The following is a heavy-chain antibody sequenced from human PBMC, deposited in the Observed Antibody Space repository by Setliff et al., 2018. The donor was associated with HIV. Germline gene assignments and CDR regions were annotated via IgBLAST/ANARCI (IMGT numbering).Heavy chain of an antibody. CDR1: GFTFDEYA. Sequence: PGGSLRLSCADSGFTFDEYAMHWVRQAPGKGLEWLALIWYDGTNKQYGDSVKGRFAISRDNSKNTLYLQMNSLRAEDTAVYYCARVEYSYAQYTNWYFDLWGRGTLVTVSP. V-gene: IGHV3-33*08. CDR3: ARVEYSYAQYTNWYFDL. CDR2: IWYDGTNK. D-gene: IGHD5-18*01. J-gene: IGHJ2*01.